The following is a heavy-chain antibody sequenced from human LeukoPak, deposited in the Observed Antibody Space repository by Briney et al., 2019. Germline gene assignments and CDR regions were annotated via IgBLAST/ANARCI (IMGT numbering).Heavy chain of an antibody. CDR2: INPSGGST. V-gene: IGHV1-46*01. CDR3: AREVGSVQWPQKWSLHFDY. D-gene: IGHD6-19*01. CDR1: GYTFTSYY. Sequence: ASVKVSCKASGYTFTSYYMHWVRQAPGQGLEWMGIINPSGGSTSYAQKFQGRVTMTRDTSTSTVYMELSSLRSEDTAVYYCAREVGSVQWPQKWSLHFDYWGQGTLVTVSS. J-gene: IGHJ4*02.